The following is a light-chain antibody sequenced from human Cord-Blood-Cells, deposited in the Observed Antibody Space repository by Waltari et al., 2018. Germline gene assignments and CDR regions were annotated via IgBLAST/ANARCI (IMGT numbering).Light chain of an antibody. CDR2: WAS. CDR1: QSVLYSSNNKNY. J-gene: IGKJ3*01. V-gene: IGKV4-1*01. Sequence: DIVMTQSPDSLAVSLGERATINCKSSQSVLYSSNNKNYLAWYQQKPGHPPKLLIYWASTRESGVPDRFRGSGSGTDFTLTISSLQAEDVAVYYCQQYYSTPFTFGPGTKVDIK. CDR3: QQYYSTPFT.